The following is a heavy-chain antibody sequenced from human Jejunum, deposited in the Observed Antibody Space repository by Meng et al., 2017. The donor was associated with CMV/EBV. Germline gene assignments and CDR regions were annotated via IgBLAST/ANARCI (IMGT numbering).Heavy chain of an antibody. V-gene: IGHV3-7*01. CDR2: IKKDGSEE. J-gene: IGHJ5*01. CDR3: ARKRNSNWFDS. CDR1: GLTFDRHW. Sequence: AASGLTFDRHWMTWVRQAPGKGLEWVANIKKDGSEENYVDSVKGRFTISRDNAKNSLYLQMNSLRVEDTAVYYCARKRNSNWFDSWGQGTLVTVSS. D-gene: IGHD4-11*01.